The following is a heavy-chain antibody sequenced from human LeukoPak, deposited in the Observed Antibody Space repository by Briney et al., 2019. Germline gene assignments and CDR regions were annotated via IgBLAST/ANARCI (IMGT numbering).Heavy chain of an antibody. CDR3: ARSALYSGYDFFN. D-gene: IGHD5-12*01. CDR1: GFTFSSYW. V-gene: IGHV3-7*01. J-gene: IGHJ4*02. CDR2: IKQDGSEK. Sequence: PGGSLRLSCAASGFTFSSYWMSWVRQAPGKGLEWVANIKQDGSEKYYVDSVKGRFTISRDNAKNSLYLQMNSLRAEDTAVYYCARSALYSGYDFFNWGQGTLVTVSS.